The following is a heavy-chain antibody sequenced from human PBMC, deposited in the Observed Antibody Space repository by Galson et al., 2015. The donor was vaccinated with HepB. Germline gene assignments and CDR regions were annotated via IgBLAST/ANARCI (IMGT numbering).Heavy chain of an antibody. CDR2: INPSGGST. CDR3: ASSDSSGYYHGWFDP. V-gene: IGHV1-46*01. J-gene: IGHJ5*02. CDR1: GYTFTSYN. D-gene: IGHD3-22*01. Sequence: SVKVSCKASGYTFTSYNMHWVRQAPGQGLEWMGIINPSGGSTSYGQMFKGRVTMTRDTSTSTVYMELSSLRSEDTAVYYCASSDSSGYYHGWFDPWGQGTLVTVSS.